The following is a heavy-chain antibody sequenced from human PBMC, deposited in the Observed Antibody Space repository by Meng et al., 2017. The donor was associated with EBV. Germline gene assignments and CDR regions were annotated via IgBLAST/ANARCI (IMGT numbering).Heavy chain of an antibody. CDR2: IIPIFGTA. V-gene: IGHV1-69*06. J-gene: IGHJ4*02. D-gene: IGHD6-13*01. CDR3: ARAEIAAAGRLDY. CDR1: GGTFSSYA. Sequence: VQLVQSGGEVQKPGAPVKGSCKASGGTFSSYAISWVRQAPGQGLEWMGGIIPIFGTANYAQKFQGRVTITADKSTSTAYMELSSLRSEDTAVYYCARAEIAAAGRLDYWGQGTLVTVSS.